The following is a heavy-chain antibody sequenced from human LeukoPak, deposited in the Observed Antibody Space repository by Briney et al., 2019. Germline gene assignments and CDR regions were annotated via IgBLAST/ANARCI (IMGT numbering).Heavy chain of an antibody. CDR3: ARGGSYLSAFDI. D-gene: IGHD1-26*01. V-gene: IGHV3-23*01. J-gene: IGHJ3*02. CDR2: ISDSGGST. CDR1: GFTFNISA. Sequence: GSLRLSCAASGFTFNISAMSWVRQAPGKGLEWVSGISDSGGSTFYADSVKGRFTISRDNSKNTLYLQMNSLRAEDTAVYYCARGGSYLSAFDIWGQGTMVTVSS.